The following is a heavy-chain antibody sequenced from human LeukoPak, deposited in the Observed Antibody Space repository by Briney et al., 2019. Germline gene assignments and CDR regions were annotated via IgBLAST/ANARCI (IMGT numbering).Heavy chain of an antibody. CDR2: MSYDGGHK. Sequence: GGALRLSCAAPGFPFRSYAMHWVRQAPAWGLGRVAVMSYDGGHKYYADSVKGRFTISRDNSKNTLYLQMNSLRAEDTAVYYCAKGQLVDYGMDVWGQGTTVTVSS. D-gene: IGHD2-15*01. V-gene: IGHV3-30*18. CDR3: AKGQLVDYGMDV. CDR1: GFPFRSYA. J-gene: IGHJ6*02.